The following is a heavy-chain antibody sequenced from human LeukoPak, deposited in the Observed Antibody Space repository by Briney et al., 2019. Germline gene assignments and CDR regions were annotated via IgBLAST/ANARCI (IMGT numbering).Heavy chain of an antibody. CDR1: GFTFSSYA. D-gene: IGHD3-10*01. Sequence: PGGSLRLSCAASGFTFSSYAMSWVRQAPGKGLEWVSAISGSGGSTYYADSVKGRFSISRANSKNTLYLQMNSLRAEDTAVYYCAKDEYGSGRYDYWGPGTLVTVSS. CDR3: AKDEYGSGRYDY. J-gene: IGHJ4*02. CDR2: ISGSGGST. V-gene: IGHV3-23*01.